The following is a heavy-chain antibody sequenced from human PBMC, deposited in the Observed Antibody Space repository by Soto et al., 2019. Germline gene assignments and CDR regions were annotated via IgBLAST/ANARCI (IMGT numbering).Heavy chain of an antibody. J-gene: IGHJ3*02. CDR1: GGTFSSYA. CDR3: ARQGYCSGGSCSDSAFDI. V-gene: IGHV1-69*13. D-gene: IGHD2-15*01. Sequence: GASVKVSCKASGGTFSSYAISWVRQAPGQGLEWMGGIIPIFGTANYAQKFQGRVTITADESTSTAYMELSSLRSEDTAVYYCARQGYCSGGSCSDSAFDIWGQGTMVTVSS. CDR2: IIPIFGTA.